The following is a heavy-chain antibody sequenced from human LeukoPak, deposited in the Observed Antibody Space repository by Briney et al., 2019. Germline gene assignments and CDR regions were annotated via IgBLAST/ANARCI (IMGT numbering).Heavy chain of an antibody. CDR2: IYPGDSDT. D-gene: IGHD3-22*01. CDR1: GYSFTSYW. CDR3: ARGGYYDSSGYYKYYFDY. V-gene: IGHV5-51*01. J-gene: IGHJ4*02. Sequence: GESLMTSCSGSGYSFTSYWIGWVRQMPGEGLVWVGIIYPGDSDTRYSPSFQGQVTISAAKSISTAYLQWSSLKASDTAMYYCARGGYYDSSGYYKYYFDYWGQGTLVTVSS.